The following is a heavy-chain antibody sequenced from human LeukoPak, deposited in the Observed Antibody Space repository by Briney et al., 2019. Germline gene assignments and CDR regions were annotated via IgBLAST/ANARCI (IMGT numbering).Heavy chain of an antibody. CDR1: GYTFTDYY. D-gene: IGHD6-6*01. Sequence: ASVTVSFMASGYTFTDYYLHWLRQAPGQGLEWMGWINPNSGGTNYAQKFQGRVTMTRDTSISTAYMELSRLRSDDTAVYYCASDYSSSSKVPVRSYYYYYMDVWGKGTTVTVSS. J-gene: IGHJ6*03. CDR3: ASDYSSSSKVPVRSYYYYYMDV. V-gene: IGHV1-2*02. CDR2: INPNSGGT.